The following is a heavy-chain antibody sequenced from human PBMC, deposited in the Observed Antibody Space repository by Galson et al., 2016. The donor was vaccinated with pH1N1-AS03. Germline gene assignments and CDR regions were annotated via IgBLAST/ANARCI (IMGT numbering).Heavy chain of an antibody. CDR2: ISGSGGST. CDR3: ARSPAYFYDSSGYIPMSGSPPFDY. V-gene: IGHV3-23*01. D-gene: IGHD3-22*01. CDR1: GFTFSSYV. J-gene: IGHJ4*02. Sequence: SLRLSCAASGFTFSSYVMNWVRQAPGKGLEWVSGISGSGGSTYYADFVKGHFTISRDNSKNTLYLQMNSLRAEDTAVYYCARSPAYFYDSSGYIPMSGSPPFDYWGQGTLVTVSS.